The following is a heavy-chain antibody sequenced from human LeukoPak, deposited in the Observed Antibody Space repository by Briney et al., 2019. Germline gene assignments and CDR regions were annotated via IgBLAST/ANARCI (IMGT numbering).Heavy chain of an antibody. CDR1: GGSFSGYY. J-gene: IGHJ4*02. V-gene: IGHV4-34*01. CDR3: ARGQWGVAYNLGY. CDR2: ISHSGST. Sequence: PSETLSLTCAVYGGSFSGYYWSWIRQPPGKGLEWIGEISHSGSTNYNPSLKSRVTISVDTSKNQFSLNLSSVTAADTAVYYCARGQWGVAYNLGYWGQGTLVTVPS. D-gene: IGHD5-24*01.